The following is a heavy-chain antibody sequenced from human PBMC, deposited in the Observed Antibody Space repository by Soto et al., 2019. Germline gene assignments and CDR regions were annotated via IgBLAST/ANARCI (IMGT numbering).Heavy chain of an antibody. CDR1: GYTFTGYY. V-gene: IGHV1-2*04. CDR2: INPNSGGP. J-gene: IGHJ6*02. CDR3: AGELVVVDAPGRAGYYYYDGMDV. D-gene: IGHD2-15*01. Sequence: VSVKVSCKASGYTFTGYYMHWVRQAPGQGLEWMGWINPNSGGPNYAQKFQGWVTMTRETSISTAYMGLSGLRSDDTHVYCCAGELVVVDAPGRAGYYYYDGMDVWGQGTTVTVSS.